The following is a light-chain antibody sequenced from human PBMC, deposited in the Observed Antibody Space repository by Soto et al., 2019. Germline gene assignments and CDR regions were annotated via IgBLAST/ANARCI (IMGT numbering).Light chain of an antibody. CDR2: GAS. CDR1: QSVSSNY. V-gene: IGKV3-20*01. J-gene: IGKJ1*01. Sequence: EIVLTQSPGTLSLSSGDRATLSCRASQSVSSNYLVWYQQKPGQAPRLLIYGASSRATGIPDRFSGSGSGTDFTLTISRLEPEDFAVYYCQQYGSSPWTFGQGTKVDI. CDR3: QQYGSSPWT.